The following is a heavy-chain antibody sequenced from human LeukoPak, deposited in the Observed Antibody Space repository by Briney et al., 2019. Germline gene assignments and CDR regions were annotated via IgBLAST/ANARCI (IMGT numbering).Heavy chain of an antibody. J-gene: IGHJ4*03. Sequence: WETLCLTCTVSGGSLTSYYWSWIRQPPGKGLEWIGYIYYSGITNYNPSLKSRVTISIDTSKNQFSLKLRSITAADTAVYYCARGELSLESWGQGTPVTVSS. CDR1: GGSLTSYY. CDR2: IYYSGIT. V-gene: IGHV4-59*13. CDR3: ARGELSLES. D-gene: IGHD1-7*01.